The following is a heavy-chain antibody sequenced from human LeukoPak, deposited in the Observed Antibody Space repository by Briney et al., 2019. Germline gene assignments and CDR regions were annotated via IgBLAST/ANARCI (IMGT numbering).Heavy chain of an antibody. D-gene: IGHD6-6*01. J-gene: IGHJ6*01. V-gene: IGHV3-13*04. CDR3: ARAPVPFFYYGMDV. Sequence: GGSQTLFCAASGFTFSNYDMHWVRQAPGKGLEWISGFDTAGGTYYAGSVKGRFTISRDNARNSLFLQMNSLRAGDTAVYYCARAPVPFFYYGMDVWGERPTLIVSS. CDR1: GFTFSNYD. CDR2: FDTAGGT.